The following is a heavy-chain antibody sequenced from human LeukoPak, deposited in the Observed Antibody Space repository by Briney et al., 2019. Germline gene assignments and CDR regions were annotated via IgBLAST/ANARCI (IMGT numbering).Heavy chain of an antibody. Sequence: ASVKVSCKASGYTFISYYMHWVRQAPGQGLEWMGIINPSGGSTSYAQKFQGRVTMTRDTSTSTVYMELSSLRSEDTAVYYCARGPLGRSSSWYYFDYWGQGTLVTVSS. D-gene: IGHD6-13*01. CDR1: GYTFISYY. J-gene: IGHJ4*02. V-gene: IGHV1-46*01. CDR3: ARGPLGRSSSWYYFDY. CDR2: INPSGGST.